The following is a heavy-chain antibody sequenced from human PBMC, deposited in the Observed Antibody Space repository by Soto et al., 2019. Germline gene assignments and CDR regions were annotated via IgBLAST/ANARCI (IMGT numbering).Heavy chain of an antibody. CDR1: GGSFSPNY. J-gene: IGHJ6*02. CDR3: ARDLWGYCGTDCYPLDV. CDR2: INHSGST. Sequence: SETLSLTCTVSGGSFSPNYWSWIRQPPGEGLEWIGEINHSGSTNYNPSLKSRVTISVDTSKNHFSLKLNSVTAADTAVYYCARDLWGYCGTDCYPLDVWGQGTTVTVSS. V-gene: IGHV4-34*01. D-gene: IGHD2-21*02.